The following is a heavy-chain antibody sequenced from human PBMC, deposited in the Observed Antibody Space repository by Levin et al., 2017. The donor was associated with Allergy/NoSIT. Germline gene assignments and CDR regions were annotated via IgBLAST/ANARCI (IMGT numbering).Heavy chain of an antibody. D-gene: IGHD3-3*01. V-gene: IGHV4-59*01. Sequence: SETLSLTFTVSGGSISSYYWSWIRQPPGKGLEWIGYIYYSGSTNYNPSLKSRVTISVDTSKNQFSLKLSSVTAADTAVYYCARELDWVDIWGQGTMVTVSS. CDR3: ARELDWVDI. CDR2: IYYSGST. CDR1: GGSISSYY. J-gene: IGHJ3*02.